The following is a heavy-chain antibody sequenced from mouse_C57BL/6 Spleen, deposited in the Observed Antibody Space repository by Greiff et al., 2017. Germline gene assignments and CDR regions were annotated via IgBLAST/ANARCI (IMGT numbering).Heavy chain of an antibody. J-gene: IGHJ2*01. D-gene: IGHD3-3*01. V-gene: IGHV1-42*01. Sequence: VKLKESGPELVKPGASVKISCKASGYSFTGYYMNWVKQSPEKSLEWIGEINPSTGGTTYNQKFKAKATLTVDKSSSTAYMQLKSLTSEDSAVYYCARGQPSYYFDYWGQGTTLTVSS. CDR3: ARGQPSYYFDY. CDR2: INPSTGGT. CDR1: GYSFTGYY.